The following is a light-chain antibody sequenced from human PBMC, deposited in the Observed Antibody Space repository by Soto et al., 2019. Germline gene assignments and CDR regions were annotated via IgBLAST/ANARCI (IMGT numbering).Light chain of an antibody. Sequence: EIVLTQSPATLSLSPGERATLSCRASQSVSSYLAWYQQKPVQAPRLLIYDASNRATGIPARFSGSGSGTAFTLTISSLEPADFAVYYCQQRSNWPPFTFGPVTKVDIK. V-gene: IGKV3-11*01. CDR3: QQRSNWPPFT. CDR1: QSVSSY. CDR2: DAS. J-gene: IGKJ3*01.